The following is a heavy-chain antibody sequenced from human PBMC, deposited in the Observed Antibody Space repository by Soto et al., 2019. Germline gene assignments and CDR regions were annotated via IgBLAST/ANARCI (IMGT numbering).Heavy chain of an antibody. V-gene: IGHV4-61*01. CDR3: ASRLVGAAAFDY. CDR1: RGSVTSGSYY. CDR2: VYKTGIP. D-gene: IGHD2-15*01. J-gene: IGHJ4*02. Sequence: QVQLQESGPGLLKPSETLSLTCSVSRGSVTSGSYYWSWIRQTPGKGLEWIGYVYKTGIPNYNPSLKRRLTISVDTSKNQFSLRLTSVTAADTALYYCASRLVGAAAFDYWGQGTRVTVSS.